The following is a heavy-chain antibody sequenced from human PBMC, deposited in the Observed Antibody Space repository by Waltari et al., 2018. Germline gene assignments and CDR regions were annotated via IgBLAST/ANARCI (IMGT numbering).Heavy chain of an antibody. CDR1: GFTFSSYS. Sequence: EVQLVESGGGLVQPGGSLRLSCAVSGFTFSSYSMNWVRQAPGKGLAWVSYISSSANIIYYEDSVKGRFTISRDKARNSLYLQMNSLRDEDTAVYYCARTQTSDYWGQGTLVTVSS. CDR3: ARTQTSDY. J-gene: IGHJ4*02. CDR2: ISSSANII. V-gene: IGHV3-48*02.